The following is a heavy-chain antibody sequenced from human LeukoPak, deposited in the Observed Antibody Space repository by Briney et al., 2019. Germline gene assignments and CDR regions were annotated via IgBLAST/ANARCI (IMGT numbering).Heavy chain of an antibody. CDR2: INPNSGDT. D-gene: IGHD6-13*01. V-gene: IGHV1-2*06. J-gene: IGHJ6*02. CDR3: ATVAAAAGYYGMDV. Sequence: ASVKVSCKASGYTFTGYHMHWVRQAPGQGLEWMGRINPNSGDTNYAQKFQGRVTMTRDTSISTAYVELSRLRSDDTAVYYCATVAAAAGYYGMDVWGQGTTVTVSS. CDR1: GYTFTGYH.